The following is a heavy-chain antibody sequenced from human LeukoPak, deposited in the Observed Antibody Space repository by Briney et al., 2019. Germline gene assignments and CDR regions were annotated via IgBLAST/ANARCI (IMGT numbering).Heavy chain of an antibody. CDR1: GFTFSSYG. Sequence: QPGRSLRLSCAASGFTFSSYGMHWVRQAPGKGLEWEAVISYDGSNKYYADSVKGRFTISRDNSKNTLYLQMNSLRAEDTAVYYCAFSGDMAVAGTNDAFDIWGQGTMVTVSS. CDR2: ISYDGSNK. J-gene: IGHJ3*02. CDR3: AFSGDMAVAGTNDAFDI. D-gene: IGHD6-19*01. V-gene: IGHV3-30*03.